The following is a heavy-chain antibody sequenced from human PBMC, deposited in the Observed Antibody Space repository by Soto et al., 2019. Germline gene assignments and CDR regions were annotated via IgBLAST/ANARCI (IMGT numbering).Heavy chain of an antibody. J-gene: IGHJ4*02. CDR2: IYPGDSDT. D-gene: IGHD3-3*01. V-gene: IGHV5-51*01. CDR3: PRIFGVVIPALDYFDY. Sequence: PGESLKISCKGSGYSFTSYWIGWVRQMPGKGLEWMGIIYPGDSDTRYSPSFQGQVTISADKSISTAYLQWSSLKASDTAMYYCPRIFGVVIPALDYFDYWGQGTLVTVSS. CDR1: GYSFTSYW.